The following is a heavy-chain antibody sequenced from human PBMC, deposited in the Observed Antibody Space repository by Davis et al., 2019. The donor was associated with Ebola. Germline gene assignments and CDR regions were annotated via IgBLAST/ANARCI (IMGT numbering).Heavy chain of an antibody. CDR2: IKQDGSEK. D-gene: IGHD6-13*01. J-gene: IGHJ4*02. CDR1: GFTFSSYW. CDR3: ARDWSSSWYQRYFDY. V-gene: IGHV3-7*01. Sequence: GESLKISCAASGFTFSSYWMSWVRQAPGKGLEWVANIKQDGSEKYYVDSVKGRFTISRDNAKNSLYLQMNSLRAEDTAVYYCARDWSSSWYQRYFDYWGQGTLVTVSS.